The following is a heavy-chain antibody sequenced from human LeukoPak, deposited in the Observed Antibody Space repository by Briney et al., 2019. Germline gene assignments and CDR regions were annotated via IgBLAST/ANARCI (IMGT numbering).Heavy chain of an antibody. CDR1: GFTFNSYW. CDR3: ARDSGHTGYDLLDY. Sequence: TGGSLRLSCADSGFTFNSYWMGWVRQTPGKGLEWVANIKHDGSEKYYVDSVEGRFTISRDNAKNSLFLQMNSLRAEDTAVYYCARDSGHTGYDLLDYWGQGTLVTVSS. J-gene: IGHJ4*02. V-gene: IGHV3-7*01. D-gene: IGHD5-12*01. CDR2: IKHDGSEK.